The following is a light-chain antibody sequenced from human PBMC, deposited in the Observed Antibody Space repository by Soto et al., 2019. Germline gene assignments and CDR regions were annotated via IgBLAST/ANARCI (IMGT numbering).Light chain of an antibody. V-gene: IGKV1-5*01. CDR3: QQYNSYSWT. CDR1: QSISSW. J-gene: IGKJ1*01. Sequence: DIQMTQSPSTLSASVGDRVTITFRASQSISSWLAWYQQKPGKSPKLLIYDASSLESGVPSRFSGSGSGTEFNLTISSRQPDDFATYYCQQYNSYSWTFGQGTKVEIK. CDR2: DAS.